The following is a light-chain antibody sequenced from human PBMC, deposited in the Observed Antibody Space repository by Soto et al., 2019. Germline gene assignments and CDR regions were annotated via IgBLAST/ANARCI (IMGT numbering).Light chain of an antibody. CDR2: EDT. J-gene: IGLJ1*01. Sequence: QSALTQPASVTGSTGELITISYTGTSGDIGSYNRVSWYQQPPGKAPKLIIYEDTDRPSGVSNRFSGSKSGNTASLTISGLQAEDEAEYYCSSYTNINTRACVFGTGTKVTVL. CDR3: SSYTNINTRACV. V-gene: IGLV2-14*01. CDR1: SGDIGSYNR.